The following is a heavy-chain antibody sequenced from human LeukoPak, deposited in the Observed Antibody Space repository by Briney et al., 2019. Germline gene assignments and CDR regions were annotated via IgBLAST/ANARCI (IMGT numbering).Heavy chain of an antibody. D-gene: IGHD2-21*01. J-gene: IGHJ5*02. CDR3: AREVVVRENWFDP. CDR1: GFTFSSYA. V-gene: IGHV3-30-3*01. CDR2: ISYDGSNK. Sequence: AGGSLRLSCAASGFTFSSYAMHWVRQAPGKGLEWVAVISYDGSNKYYADSVKGRFTISRDNSKNTLYLQMNSLRAEDTAVYYCAREVVVRENWFDPWGQGTLVTVSS.